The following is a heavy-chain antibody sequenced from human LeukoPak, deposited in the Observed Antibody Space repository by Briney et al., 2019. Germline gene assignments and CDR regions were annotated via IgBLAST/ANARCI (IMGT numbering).Heavy chain of an antibody. D-gene: IGHD3-10*01. V-gene: IGHV4-31*03. CDR1: GGSISSSGYF. CDR3: ASGGALWFGELLDY. Sequence: SETLSLTCTVSGGSISSSGYFWSWIRQHPGKGLEWIACMYYGGHTYYSPSLKSRVSISVDTSKNQFSLKLTSVTAADTAVYYCASGGALWFGELLDYWGQGTLVTVSS. CDR2: MYYGGHT. J-gene: IGHJ4*02.